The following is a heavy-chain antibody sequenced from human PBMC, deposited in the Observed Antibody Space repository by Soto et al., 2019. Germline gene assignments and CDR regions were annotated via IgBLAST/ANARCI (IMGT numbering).Heavy chain of an antibody. J-gene: IGHJ3*02. V-gene: IGHV3-53*04. CDR2: IYIGGST. Sequence: EVQVVESGGGLVQPGGSLRLSCAASGFNVGSSYMSWVRQAPGKGLEWVSDIYIGGSTYYADSVKGRFTISRHSSKNTLYLQMNSLRAEDTAVYYCATFYDSRGFTPSYAFDIWGQGTKVTVSS. D-gene: IGHD3-22*01. CDR3: ATFYDSRGFTPSYAFDI. CDR1: GFNVGSSY.